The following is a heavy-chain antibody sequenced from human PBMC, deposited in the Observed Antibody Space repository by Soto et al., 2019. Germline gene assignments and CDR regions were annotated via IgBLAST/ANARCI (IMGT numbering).Heavy chain of an antibody. CDR3: ARGSKDSYPGSRIFDF. CDR1: GFSFGDYA. J-gene: IGHJ4*02. D-gene: IGHD3-10*01. CDR2: ITDTGGDA. Sequence: EVQLVESGGGLAQPGGSLRLSCAASGFSFGDYAMHWVRQAPEKGLEWVSSITDTGGDAKYADSVRGRLTISRDNSKKTLYLKMSSLRADDSAVYFCARGSKDSYPGSRIFDFWGRGTLVTVSS. V-gene: IGHV3-23*04.